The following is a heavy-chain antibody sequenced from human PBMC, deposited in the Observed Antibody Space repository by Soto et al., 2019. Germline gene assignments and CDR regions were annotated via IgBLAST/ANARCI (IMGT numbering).Heavy chain of an antibody. CDR3: ARGIAAHSGYGIGYNWFDP. J-gene: IGHJ5*02. CDR2: IYHSGST. CDR1: GGSISSGGYS. V-gene: IGHV4-30-2*01. D-gene: IGHD5-12*01. Sequence: NPSETLSLTCAVSGGSISSGGYSWSWIRQPPGKGLEWIGYIYHSGSTYYNPSLKSRVTISVDRSKNQFSLKLSSVTAADTAVYYCARGIAAHSGYGIGYNWFDPWGQGTLVTVSS.